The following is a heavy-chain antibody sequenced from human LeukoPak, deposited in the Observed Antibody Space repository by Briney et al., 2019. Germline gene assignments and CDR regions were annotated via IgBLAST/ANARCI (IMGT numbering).Heavy chain of an antibody. D-gene: IGHD3-22*01. CDR1: GGTFSSYA. CDR2: IIPIFGTA. CDR3: ARDRSYYDSSGYSHGHFDY. Sequence: GASVKVSCKASGGTFSSYAIGWVRQAPGQGLEWMGGIIPIFGTANYAQKFQGRVTITADESTSTAYMELSSLRSEDTAVYYCARDRSYYDSSGYSHGHFDYWGQGTLVTVSS. V-gene: IGHV1-69*13. J-gene: IGHJ4*02.